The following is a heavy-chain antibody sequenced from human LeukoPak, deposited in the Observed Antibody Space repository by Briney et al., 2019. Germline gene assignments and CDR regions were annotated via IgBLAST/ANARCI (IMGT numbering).Heavy chain of an antibody. CDR3: ARGRRLRNWGFSPQPFDY. CDR2: INHSGST. V-gene: IGHV4-34*01. CDR1: GGSFSGYY. J-gene: IGHJ4*02. Sequence: SETLSLTCAVYGGSFSGYYWSWIRQPPGKGLEWIGEINHSGSTNYNPSLKSRATISVDTSKNQFSLKLSSVTAADTAVYYCARGRRLRNWGFSPQPFDYWGQGTLVTVSS. D-gene: IGHD7-27*01.